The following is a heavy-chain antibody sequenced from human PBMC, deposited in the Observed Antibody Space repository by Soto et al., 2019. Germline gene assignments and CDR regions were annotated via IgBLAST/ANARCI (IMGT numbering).Heavy chain of an antibody. V-gene: IGHV1-18*01. CDR3: ARGWDDYSNIIDY. D-gene: IGHD4-4*01. Sequence: ASVKVSCKASGYTFTSYAISWVRQAPGQGFEWMGWISGYNGNTKYAQKFQGKLTMTADTSTSTAYMELRSLASDDTAVYYCARGWDDYSNIIDYWGQGTLVTVSS. CDR2: ISGYNGNT. CDR1: GYTFTSYA. J-gene: IGHJ4*02.